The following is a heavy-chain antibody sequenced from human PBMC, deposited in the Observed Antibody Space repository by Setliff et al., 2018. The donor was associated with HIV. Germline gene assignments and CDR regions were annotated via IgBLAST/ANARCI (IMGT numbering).Heavy chain of an antibody. Sequence: GASVKVSCKDSGGTFSDYAVNWVRQAPGQGLEWMGRIISILGTPNYSHKFQGRVTITADKSTTTTYMELSSLRSDDTAIYYCARDFHVLGYCSADSCPYDASDVWGQGTMVTVSS. CDR2: IISILGTP. D-gene: IGHD2-15*01. CDR3: ARDFHVLGYCSADSCPYDASDV. V-gene: IGHV1-69*04. J-gene: IGHJ3*01. CDR1: GGTFSDYA.